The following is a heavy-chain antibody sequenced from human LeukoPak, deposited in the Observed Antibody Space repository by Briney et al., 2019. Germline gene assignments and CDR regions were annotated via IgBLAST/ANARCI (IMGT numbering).Heavy chain of an antibody. Sequence: ASVKVSCKASGYTFTSYYMHWVRQAPGQGLEWMGIINPSGGSTSYAQKFQGRVTMTRDTSTSTVYMELSSLRSEDTAVYYCAREDPPKDNMITFGGVIDRVYNWFDPWGQGTLVTVSS. CDR3: AREDPPKDNMITFGGVIDRVYNWFDP. CDR1: GYTFTSYY. V-gene: IGHV1-46*01. D-gene: IGHD3-16*02. J-gene: IGHJ5*02. CDR2: INPSGGST.